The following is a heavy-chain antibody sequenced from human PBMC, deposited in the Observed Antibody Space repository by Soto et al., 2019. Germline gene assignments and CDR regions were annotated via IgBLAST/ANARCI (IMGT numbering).Heavy chain of an antibody. CDR3: VRTVAVAGTDVPDYFDH. V-gene: IGHV4-38-2*01. CDR1: GYAISNGYY. J-gene: IGHJ4*02. CDR2: SHQSGIT. D-gene: IGHD6-19*01. Sequence: SETLSLTCAVSGYAISNGYYWGWVRQPPGKGLEWIGDSHQSGITHHSPSLKGRVITSMLTSKNQFSLDLISVTAADTAVYYCVRTVAVAGTDVPDYFDHWGQGIQVTVPQ.